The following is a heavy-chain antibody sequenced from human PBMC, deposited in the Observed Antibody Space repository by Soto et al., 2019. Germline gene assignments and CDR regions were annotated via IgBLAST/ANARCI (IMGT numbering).Heavy chain of an antibody. Sequence: ASVKVSCKASGYTFTSYAMHWVRQAPGQRLEWMGWINAGNGNTKYSQKFQGRVTITRDTSASTAYMELNSLKMEDTAVYYCVRPESGAYCGGDCYLYSWFDPWGQGTLVTVSS. V-gene: IGHV1-3*01. J-gene: IGHJ5*02. CDR1: GYTFTSYA. D-gene: IGHD2-21*02. CDR3: VRPESGAYCGGDCYLYSWFDP. CDR2: INAGNGNT.